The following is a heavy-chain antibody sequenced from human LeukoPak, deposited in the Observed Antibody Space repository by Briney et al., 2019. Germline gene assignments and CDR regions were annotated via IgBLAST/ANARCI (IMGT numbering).Heavy chain of an antibody. D-gene: IGHD3-10*01. CDR1: GYTFTSYA. CDR2: INAGNGNT. V-gene: IGHV1-3*01. CDR3: ARDLSRITMVRGVNDMDV. Sequence: EASVKVSCKASGYTFTSYAMHWVRQAPGQRLEWMGWINAGNGNTKYSQKFQGRVTITRDTSASTAYMELSSLRSEDTAVYYCARDLSRITMVRGVNDMDVWGKGTTVTVSS. J-gene: IGHJ6*04.